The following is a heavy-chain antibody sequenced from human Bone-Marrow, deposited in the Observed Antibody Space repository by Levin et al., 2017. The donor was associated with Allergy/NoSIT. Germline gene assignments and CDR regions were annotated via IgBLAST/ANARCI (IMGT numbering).Heavy chain of an antibody. CDR1: GGSISSGNYY. Sequence: SQTLSLTCAVSGGSISSGNYYWSWIRQHPGQGLEWIGYIYYSGSTYYNPSLKSRVTISLDTSKKQFSLKLSSVTAADTAVYYCAKGGRTWFGPWGQGTLVTVSS. CDR2: IYYSGST. J-gene: IGHJ5*02. CDR3: AKGGRTWFGP. V-gene: IGHV4-31*02.